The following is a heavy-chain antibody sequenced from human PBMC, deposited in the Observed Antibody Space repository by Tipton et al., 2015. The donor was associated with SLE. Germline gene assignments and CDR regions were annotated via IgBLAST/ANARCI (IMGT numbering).Heavy chain of an antibody. D-gene: IGHD1-26*01. CDR1: GYTFTTYY. Sequence: QSGPEVKKPGASVTVSCKASGYTFTTYYLHWVRQAPGQGLEWMGIINPSGGSTSYAKKFQGRVNMTRYTSTSTVYMELCSLRSGDTAVYSGARLSPIGVFYGMDVWGQGTTVTVSS. CDR3: ARLSPIGVFYGMDV. CDR2: INPSGGST. J-gene: IGHJ6*02. V-gene: IGHV1-46*03.